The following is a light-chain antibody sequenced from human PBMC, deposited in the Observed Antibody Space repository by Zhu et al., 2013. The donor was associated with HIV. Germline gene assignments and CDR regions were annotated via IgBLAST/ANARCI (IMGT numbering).Light chain of an antibody. J-gene: IGKJ1*01. V-gene: IGKV1-5*03. CDR3: QQYYSYPWT. CDR2: ETS. CDR1: QNLGKW. Sequence: DIQMTQSPPTLSASIGDTVTITCRASQNLGKWLAWYRQKPGRSPDLIIYETSKLETGVPSRFSGSGYGTEFTLTISCLQSEDFATYYCQQYYSYPWTFGQGTKVEIK.